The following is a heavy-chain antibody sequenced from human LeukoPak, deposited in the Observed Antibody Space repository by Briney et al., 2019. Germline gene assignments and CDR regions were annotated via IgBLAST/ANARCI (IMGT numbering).Heavy chain of an antibody. Sequence: GGSLRLSCAASGFTFSSYSPNWVRQAPGKGLEWVSSISSTSGSIYYADSVKGRFTISRDNAKNSLYLQMNSLRSEDTAVYYCARGGEEYCSSTSCYAWNWFDPWGQGTLVTVSS. CDR3: ARGGEEYCSSTSCYAWNWFDP. V-gene: IGHV3-21*04. CDR2: ISSTSGSI. D-gene: IGHD2-2*01. CDR1: GFTFSSYS. J-gene: IGHJ5*02.